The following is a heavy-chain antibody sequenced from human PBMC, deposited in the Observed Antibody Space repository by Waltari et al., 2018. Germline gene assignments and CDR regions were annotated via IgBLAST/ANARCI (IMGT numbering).Heavy chain of an antibody. V-gene: IGHV3-15*01. Sequence: EVQVVESGGGLVKPGGSLRISCAASGFTFTDAWMIWVRQAPGQGLEWVGRIKSKTDGGTTEYAAPVKGRFIISRDDSENTLYLQMNSLKMEDTAVYYCAANRGNSCYGHWGQGTLVTVST. D-gene: IGHD2-15*01. CDR2: IKSKTDGGTT. CDR3: AANRGNSCYGH. J-gene: IGHJ4*02. CDR1: GFTFTDAW.